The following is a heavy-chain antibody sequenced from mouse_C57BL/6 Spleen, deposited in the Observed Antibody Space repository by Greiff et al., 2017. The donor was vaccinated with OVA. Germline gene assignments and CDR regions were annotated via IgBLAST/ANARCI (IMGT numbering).Heavy chain of an antibody. V-gene: IGHV1-26*01. CDR2: INPNNGGT. CDR1: GYTFTDYY. J-gene: IGHJ2*01. CDR3: ASEDYGSSNDY. D-gene: IGHD1-1*01. Sequence: EVQLQQSGPELVKPGASVKISCKASGYTFTDYYMNWVKQSHGKSLEWIGDINPNNGGTSYNQKFKGKATLTVDKSSSTAYMELRSLTSEDSAVDYCASEDYGSSNDYWGQGTTLTVSS.